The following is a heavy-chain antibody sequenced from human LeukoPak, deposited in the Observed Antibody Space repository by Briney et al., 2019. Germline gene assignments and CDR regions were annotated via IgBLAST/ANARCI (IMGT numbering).Heavy chain of an antibody. V-gene: IGHV3-53*05. J-gene: IGHJ4*02. Sequence: GGSLRLSCAASGSTVSSNYMSWVRQAPGKGLEWVSVIYSGGSTYYADSVKGRFTISRDNSKNTLYLQMNNLRGEDTAVYYCASSNPEGSSWRPFDNWGQGTLVTVSS. D-gene: IGHD6-13*01. CDR1: GSTVSSNY. CDR3: ASSNPEGSSWRPFDN. CDR2: IYSGGST.